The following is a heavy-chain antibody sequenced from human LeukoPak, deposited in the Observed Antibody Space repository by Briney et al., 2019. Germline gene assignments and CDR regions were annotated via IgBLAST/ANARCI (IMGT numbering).Heavy chain of an antibody. CDR1: GYSISSGYY. J-gene: IGHJ6*04. CDR3: ASVSGGVVVPAANLGFYYYYGMDV. D-gene: IGHD2-2*01. Sequence: SETLSLTCAVSGYSISSGYYWGWIRQPPGKGLEWIGSIYHSGSTYYNPSLKSRVTISVDTSKNQFSLKLSSVTAAVTAVYYCASVSGGVVVPAANLGFYYYYGMDVWGKGTTVTVSS. V-gene: IGHV4-38-2*01. CDR2: IYHSGST.